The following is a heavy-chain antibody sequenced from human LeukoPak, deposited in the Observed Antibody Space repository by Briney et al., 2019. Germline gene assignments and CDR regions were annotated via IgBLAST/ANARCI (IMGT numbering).Heavy chain of an antibody. CDR3: ARPYYYDSRIDP. J-gene: IGHJ5*02. D-gene: IGHD3-22*01. CDR1: GGSISSGDYY. CDR2: MYYSGST. V-gene: IGHV4-30-4*01. Sequence: SQTLSLTCTVSGGSISSGDYYWSWIRQPPGKGLEWIAYMYYSGSTYYNPSLKSRVTMSADTSKNQRSLKLSSVTAADTAVYYCARPYYYDSRIDPWGQGILVTVSS.